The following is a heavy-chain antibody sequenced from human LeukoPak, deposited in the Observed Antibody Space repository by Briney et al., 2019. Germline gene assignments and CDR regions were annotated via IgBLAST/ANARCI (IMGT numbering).Heavy chain of an antibody. V-gene: IGHV3-7*01. CDR2: MNQDGSEK. J-gene: IGHJ4*02. D-gene: IGHD5-24*01. Sequence: GGSLRLSCVASGFTFRNYWMTWVRQAPGKGLEWVANMNQDGSEKNYVDSMKGRFTISRDNAKNSLYLQMSSLRAGDTAVYYCCRRDYWGQGTLVTVSS. CDR3: CRRDY. CDR1: GFTFRNYW.